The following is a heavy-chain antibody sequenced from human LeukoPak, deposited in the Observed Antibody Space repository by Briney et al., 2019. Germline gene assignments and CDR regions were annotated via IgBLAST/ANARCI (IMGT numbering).Heavy chain of an antibody. J-gene: IGHJ4*02. CDR1: GGSNSSYY. CDR2: IYYSGST. V-gene: IGHV4-59*01. D-gene: IGHD6-19*01. Sequence: SETLSLTCTVSGGSNSSYYWSWIRQPPGKGLEWIGYIYYSGSTNYNPSLKSRVTISVDTSKNQFSLKLSSVTAADTAVYYCARGLLRYSSGIDYWGQGTLVTVSS. CDR3: ARGLLRYSSGIDY.